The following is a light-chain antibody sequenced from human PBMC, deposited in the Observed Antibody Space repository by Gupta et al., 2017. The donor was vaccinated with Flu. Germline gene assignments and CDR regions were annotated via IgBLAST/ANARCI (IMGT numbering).Light chain of an antibody. V-gene: IGLV3-21*03. Sequence: SYGLTQPPSVSVAPGKTASITCGGNNIGSKSVHWYQQKPGQAPVLVVYDDRDRPSGIPERFSGSNSGNTATLTISRVEAGDEADYYCQVWDTSSDHVVFGGGTKLTVL. CDR1: NIGSKS. CDR3: QVWDTSSDHVV. CDR2: DDR. J-gene: IGLJ2*01.